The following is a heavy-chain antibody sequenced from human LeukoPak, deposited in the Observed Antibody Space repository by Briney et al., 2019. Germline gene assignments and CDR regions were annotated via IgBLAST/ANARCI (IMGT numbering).Heavy chain of an antibody. J-gene: IGHJ3*02. CDR1: GFTFSSYS. CDR2: ISSSSSYI. V-gene: IGHV3-21*01. Sequence: GGSLRLSCAASGFTFSSYSMNWVCQAPGKGLEWVSSISSSSSYIYYADSVKGRFTISRDNAKNSLYLQMNSLRAEDTAVYYCARDFLTYYYDSSGYWDAFDIWGQGTMVTVSS. CDR3: ARDFLTYYYDSSGYWDAFDI. D-gene: IGHD3-22*01.